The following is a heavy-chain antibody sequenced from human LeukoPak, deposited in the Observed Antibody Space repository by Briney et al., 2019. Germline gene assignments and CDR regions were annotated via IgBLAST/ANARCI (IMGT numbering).Heavy chain of an antibody. D-gene: IGHD1-1*01. CDR1: GFTVSSNY. CDR3: AKDQQLEPFDY. V-gene: IGHV3-53*05. CDR2: IYSGGST. Sequence: GGSLRLSCAASGFTVSSNYMSWVRQAPGKGLEWVSVIYSGGSTYYADSVKGRFTISRDNAKSTLYLQMNSLRAEDTAVYYCAKDQQLEPFDYWGQGTLVTVSS. J-gene: IGHJ4*02.